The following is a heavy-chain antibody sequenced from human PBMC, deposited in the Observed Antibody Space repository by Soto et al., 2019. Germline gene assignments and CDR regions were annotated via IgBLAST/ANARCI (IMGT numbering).Heavy chain of an antibody. CDR2: INPSGGST. J-gene: IGHJ3*02. CDR1: GYRFTTYY. V-gene: IGHV1-46*03. D-gene: IGHD1-26*01. Sequence: ASVKVSCTASGYRFTTYYMYWVRQAPGQGLEWMGIINPSGGSTTYAQKFQGRVTMTRDTSTTTVYMELSSLRSEDAAVYYCSRDFSGRYPPDIWGQGTMVTVSS. CDR3: SRDFSGRYPPDI.